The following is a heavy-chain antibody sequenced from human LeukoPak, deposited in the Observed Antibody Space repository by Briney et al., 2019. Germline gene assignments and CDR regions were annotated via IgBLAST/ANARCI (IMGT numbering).Heavy chain of an antibody. CDR1: GFTFSDYS. J-gene: IGHJ4*02. V-gene: IGHV3-48*01. Sequence: PGGSLRLSCAASGFTFSDYSMNWVRQAPGKGLEDLSYINSDGKTTWYADSVKGRFTISRDNSKNTLYLQMNSLRAEDTAVYYCARTTVSLPFDYWGQGTLVTVSS. D-gene: IGHD4-17*01. CDR3: ARTTVSLPFDY. CDR2: INSDGKTT.